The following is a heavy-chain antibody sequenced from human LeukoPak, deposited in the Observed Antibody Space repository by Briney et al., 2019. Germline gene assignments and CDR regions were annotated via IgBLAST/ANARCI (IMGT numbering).Heavy chain of an antibody. J-gene: IGHJ2*01. CDR3: ASSMVRGVIGYWYFDL. D-gene: IGHD3-10*01. CDR1: GFTFSDYF. Sequence: GGSLRLSCAASGFTFSDYFMTWIRQAPGKGLEWVSYISSSDGTIYYADSVKGRFTISRDNAKNSLYLQMNSLRAEDTAVYYCASSMVRGVIGYWYFDLWGRGTLVTVSS. V-gene: IGHV3-11*04. CDR2: ISSSDGTI.